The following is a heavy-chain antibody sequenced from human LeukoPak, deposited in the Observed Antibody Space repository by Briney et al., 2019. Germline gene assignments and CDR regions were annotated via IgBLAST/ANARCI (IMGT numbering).Heavy chain of an antibody. D-gene: IGHD3-3*01. CDR1: GGSISSSNYY. J-gene: IGHJ4*02. Sequence: ASETLSLTCIVSGGSISSSNYYWGWIRQPPRKGLEWIGYIYYSETTSYNPSLKSRVTMSVDTSKNQFSLKLSSVTAADTAVYYCARRPYYDFWSGSRGFDYWGQGTLVTVSS. CDR2: IYYSETT. CDR3: ARRPYYDFWSGSRGFDY. V-gene: IGHV4-39*07.